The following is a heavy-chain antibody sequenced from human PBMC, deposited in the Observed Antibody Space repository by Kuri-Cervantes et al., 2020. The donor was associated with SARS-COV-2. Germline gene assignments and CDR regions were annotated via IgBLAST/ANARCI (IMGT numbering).Heavy chain of an antibody. CDR1: GGSFSGYY. V-gene: IGHV4-59*01. CDR3: ARSGSYPYYYYYMDV. CDR2: IYYSGST. J-gene: IGHJ6*03. Sequence: GSLRLSCAVYGGSFSGYYWSWIRQPPGKGLEWIGYIYYSGSTNYNPSLKSRVTISVDTSKNQFSLKLSSVTAADTAVYYCARSGSYPYYYYYMDVWGKGTTVTVSS. D-gene: IGHD1-26*01.